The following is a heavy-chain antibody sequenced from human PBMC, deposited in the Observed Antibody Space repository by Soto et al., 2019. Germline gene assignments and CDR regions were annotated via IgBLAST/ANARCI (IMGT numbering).Heavy chain of an antibody. Sequence: PSETLYLTCTVSGASISGFYWSWIRKSAGKGLEWIGRIYATGTTDYNPSLKSRVMMSVDTSKKQFPLKLRSVTAADTAVYYCVRDGTKTLRDWFDPWGQGISVTVS. CDR3: VRDGTKTLRDWFDP. V-gene: IGHV4-4*07. J-gene: IGHJ5*02. D-gene: IGHD1-1*01. CDR2: IYATGTT. CDR1: GASISGFY.